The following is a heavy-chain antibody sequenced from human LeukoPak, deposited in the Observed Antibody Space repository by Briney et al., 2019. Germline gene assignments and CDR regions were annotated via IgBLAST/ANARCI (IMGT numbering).Heavy chain of an antibody. D-gene: IGHD3-3*01. CDR3: ARGPPTYDFWSGYPFDY. V-gene: IGHV1-69*05. CDR2: IIPIFGTA. J-gene: IGHJ4*02. CDR1: GGTFSSYA. Sequence: SVKVSCKASGGTFSSYAISWVRQAPGQGLEWMGGIIPIFGTANYAQKFQGRVTITTDESTSTAYMELSSLRSEDTAVYYCARGPPTYDFWSGYPFDYWRQGTLVTVSS.